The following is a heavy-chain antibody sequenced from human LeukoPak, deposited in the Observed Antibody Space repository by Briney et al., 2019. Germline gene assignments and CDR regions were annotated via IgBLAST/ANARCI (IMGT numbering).Heavy chain of an antibody. V-gene: IGHV3-48*03. J-gene: IGHJ4*02. CDR1: GFTFSEFE. CDR2: ISSGGTTI. D-gene: IGHD2-2*01. CDR3: TRGLVV. Sequence: GGSLRLSCAPFGFTFSEFEMNWVRQAPGKGLEWVSDISSGGTTIFYADSVKGRFTISRDNAKNSLYLQMNSLRDEDTAIYYCTRGLVVWGQGALVTVSS.